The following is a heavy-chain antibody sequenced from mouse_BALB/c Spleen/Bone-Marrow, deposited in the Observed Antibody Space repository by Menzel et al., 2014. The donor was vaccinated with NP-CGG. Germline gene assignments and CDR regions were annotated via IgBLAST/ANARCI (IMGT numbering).Heavy chain of an antibody. V-gene: IGHV1-80*01. D-gene: IGHD1-1*01. CDR1: GYAFSSYW. CDR3: ARRGYYYGTSCLDS. CDR2: IYPGDGDT. Sequence: VQLQHSGAELVRPGSSVKLSCKASGYAFSSYWMNWVKQRPGQGLEWIGQIYPGDGDTNYNGKFKGKATLTADKSSSTAYMQLSSLTSEDSAVYFCARRGYYYGTSCLDSLGDSTTLTVSS. J-gene: IGHJ2*01.